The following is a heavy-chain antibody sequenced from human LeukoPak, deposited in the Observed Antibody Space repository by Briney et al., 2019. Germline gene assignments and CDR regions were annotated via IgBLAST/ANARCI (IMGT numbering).Heavy chain of an antibody. Sequence: GSLRLSCAASGFTFSSYAMSWVRQAPGKGLEWVSAISGSGGSTYYADSVKGRFTISRDNSKNTLYLQMNSLRAEDTAVYYCAKPMEYQLLSDYWGQGTPVTVSS. CDR2: ISGSGGST. CDR3: AKPMEYQLLSDY. V-gene: IGHV3-23*01. J-gene: IGHJ4*02. D-gene: IGHD2-2*01. CDR1: GFTFSSYA.